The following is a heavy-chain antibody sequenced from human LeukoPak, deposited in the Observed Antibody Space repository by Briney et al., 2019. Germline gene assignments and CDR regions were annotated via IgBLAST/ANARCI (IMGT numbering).Heavy chain of an antibody. CDR2: MRYDGSNQ. D-gene: IGHD2-15*01. CDR3: ARLPDILSDDFAY. V-gene: IGHV3-30*02. Sequence: GGSLRLSCAASGFTFSRYAMSWVRQAPGKGLDWVAFMRYDGSNQYYADSVKGRFTISRDTSRNTVYLHMNGLRAEDTAVYYCARLPDILSDDFAYWGQGTLVTVSS. CDR1: GFTFSRYA. J-gene: IGHJ4*02.